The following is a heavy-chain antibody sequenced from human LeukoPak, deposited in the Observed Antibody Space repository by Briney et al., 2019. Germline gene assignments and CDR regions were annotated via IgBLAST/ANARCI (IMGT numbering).Heavy chain of an antibody. CDR3: AREVYSSSNWFDP. D-gene: IGHD6-6*01. J-gene: IGHJ5*02. CDR2: INPNSGGT. CDR1: GYTFTGYY. V-gene: IGHV1-2*02. Sequence: ASVKVSCKASGYTFTGYYMHWVRQAPGQGLEWMGWINPNSGGTNYAQKFRGRVTMTRDTSISTAYMELSRLRSDDTAVYYCAREVYSSSNWFDPWGQGTLVTVSS.